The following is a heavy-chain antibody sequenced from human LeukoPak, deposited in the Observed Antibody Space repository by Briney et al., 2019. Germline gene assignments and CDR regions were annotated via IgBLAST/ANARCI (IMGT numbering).Heavy chain of an antibody. CDR3: ARRGGLYCSGGSCPWAFDI. Sequence: GESLKISCKGSGYSFTSYWIGWVRQMPGKGLEWMGIIYPGDSDTTYSPSFQGQVTISADKSISTAYLQWSSLKASDTAMYYCARRGGLYCSGGSCPWAFDIWGQGTMVTVSS. D-gene: IGHD2-15*01. J-gene: IGHJ3*02. V-gene: IGHV5-51*01. CDR1: GYSFTSYW. CDR2: IYPGDSDT.